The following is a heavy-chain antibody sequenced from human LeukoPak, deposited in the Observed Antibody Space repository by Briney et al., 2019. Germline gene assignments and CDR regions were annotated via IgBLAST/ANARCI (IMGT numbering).Heavy chain of an antibody. CDR1: AYTFTSYD. CDR2: MSPNSGNT. J-gene: IGHJ4*02. D-gene: IGHD4-23*01. V-gene: IGHV1-8*01. CDR3: ARVYRQLRPYYFDY. Sequence: ASVKVSCKSSAYTFTSYDINWVRQATGQGLEWMGWMSPNSGNTGYAQKFQGRVTMTRNTSISTAYMELSSLRSEDTAVYYCARVYRQLRPYYFDYWGQGTLVTVSS.